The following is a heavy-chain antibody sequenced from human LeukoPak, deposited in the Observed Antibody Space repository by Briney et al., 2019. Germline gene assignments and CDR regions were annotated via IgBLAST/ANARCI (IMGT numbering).Heavy chain of an antibody. V-gene: IGHV3-21*01. Sequence: GGSLRLSCAASGFTFSSYSMNWVRQAPGKGLEWVSSISSSSSYIYYADSVKGRFNISRDNAKNSLYLQMNSLRAEDTAVYYCARKEQLVRGSYWFDPWGQGTLVTVSS. D-gene: IGHD6-13*01. CDR3: ARKEQLVRGSYWFDP. CDR2: ISSSSSYI. J-gene: IGHJ5*02. CDR1: GFTFSSYS.